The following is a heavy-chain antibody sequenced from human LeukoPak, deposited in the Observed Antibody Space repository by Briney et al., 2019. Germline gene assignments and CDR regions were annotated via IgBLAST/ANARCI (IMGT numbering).Heavy chain of an antibody. V-gene: IGHV3-74*01. CDR1: GFTFSSYW. D-gene: IGHD3-3*01. J-gene: IGHJ5*02. CDR3: ARGPIFGYNWFDP. Sequence: GGSLRLSCAASGFTFSSYWMHWARQAPGKGLLYVSRINSDGSSTDYADSVKGRFTISRDNAKNTLYLQMNSLRVEDTAVYYCARGPIFGYNWFDPWGQGTLVTVSS. CDR2: INSDGSST.